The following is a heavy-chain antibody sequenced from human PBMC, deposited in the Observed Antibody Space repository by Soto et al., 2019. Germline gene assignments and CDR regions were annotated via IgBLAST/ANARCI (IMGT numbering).Heavy chain of an antibody. Sequence: SETLSLTCIVSGGSISGNYWSWIRQPPGKGLEWIGYIYYSGSTNYNPSLKSRVTISIDTSKNQFPLHLSSVTAADTAVYYCARLQLQRRNSHEYSIYGMDVWGQGNTVTVSS. CDR1: GGSISGNY. CDR2: IYYSGST. J-gene: IGHJ6*02. D-gene: IGHD1-1*01. V-gene: IGHV4-59*01. CDR3: ARLQLQRRNSHEYSIYGMDV.